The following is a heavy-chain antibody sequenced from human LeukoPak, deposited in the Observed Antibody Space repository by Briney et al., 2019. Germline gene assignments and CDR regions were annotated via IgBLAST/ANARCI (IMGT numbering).Heavy chain of an antibody. D-gene: IGHD3-22*01. J-gene: IGHJ3*02. V-gene: IGHV4-34*01. Sequence: PSETLSLTCAVYGGSFSGYYWSWIRQPPGKGLEWIGEINHSGSTNYNPSLKSRVTLSVDTSKNQFSLRLTSVTAADTAVYYCARQAYDTGYDAFDIWGQGTMVTV. CDR2: INHSGST. CDR1: GGSFSGYY. CDR3: ARQAYDTGYDAFDI.